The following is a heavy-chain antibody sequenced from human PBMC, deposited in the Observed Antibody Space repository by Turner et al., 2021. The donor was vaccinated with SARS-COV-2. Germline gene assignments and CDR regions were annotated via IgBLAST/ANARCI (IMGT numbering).Heavy chain of an antibody. CDR3: AVVPAAKTRGYYYGMDV. CDR2: INPNSGGT. CDR1: GYTFTDYY. V-gene: IGHV1-2*02. J-gene: IGHJ6*02. Sequence: QVQLVQSGAEVKKPGASVTVSCKASGYTFTDYYMHWVRQAPGQGLEWMGWINPNSGGTNYAQKFQGKVTMTRDTSISTAYMELSRLRSDDTAVYYRAVVPAAKTRGYYYGMDVWGQGTTVTVSS. D-gene: IGHD2-2*01.